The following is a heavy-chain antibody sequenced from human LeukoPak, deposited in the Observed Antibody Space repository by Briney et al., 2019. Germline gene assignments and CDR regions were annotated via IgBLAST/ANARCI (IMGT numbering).Heavy chain of an antibody. Sequence: PGGSLRLSCAASGFTFSNYWMHWVRQAPGKGLVWVSRINSDGSTTSYADSVKGRFTISRDNAKNTLYLQMNSLRAEDTAVYYCAKNPPRHYYDSSGYYYVGVYWGQGTLVTVSS. CDR3: AKNPPRHYYDSSGYYYVGVY. CDR2: INSDGSTT. V-gene: IGHV3-74*01. CDR1: GFTFSNYW. D-gene: IGHD3-22*01. J-gene: IGHJ4*02.